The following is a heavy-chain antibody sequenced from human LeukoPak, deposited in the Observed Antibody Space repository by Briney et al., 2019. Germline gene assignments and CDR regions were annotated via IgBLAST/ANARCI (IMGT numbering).Heavy chain of an antibody. J-gene: IGHJ4*02. D-gene: IGHD5-12*01. CDR3: ARGGYSGFDPFDY. V-gene: IGHV1-2*02. CDR1: GYTFTGYY. CDR2: INPISGVT. Sequence: ASVKVSCNASGYTFTGYYMHWVRQAPGQGLEWMGWINPISGVTNFAQNFLGRVSMSRDTSIRTAYLDMYSLTFDDTAVFYCARGGYSGFDPFDYWGQGTLVTVSS.